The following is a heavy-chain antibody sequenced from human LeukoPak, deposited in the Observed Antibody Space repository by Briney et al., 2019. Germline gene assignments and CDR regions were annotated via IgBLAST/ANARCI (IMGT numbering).Heavy chain of an antibody. CDR2: IRSKANSYAT. V-gene: IGHV3-73*01. J-gene: IGHJ6*03. D-gene: IGHD3-9*01. CDR1: GFTFSGSA. CDR3: TRREFDWLSYYYYYMDV. Sequence: GGSLKLSCAASGFTFSGSAMHWVRQASGKGLDWVGRIRSKANSYATAYAASVKGRFTISRDDSKNTAYLQMNSLKTEDTAVYYCTRREFDWLSYYYYYMDVWGKGTTVTVSS.